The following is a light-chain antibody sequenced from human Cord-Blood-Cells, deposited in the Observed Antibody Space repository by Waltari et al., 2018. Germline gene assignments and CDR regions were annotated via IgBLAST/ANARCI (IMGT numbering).Light chain of an antibody. J-gene: IGKJ5*01. CDR1: QSISSY. CDR2: AAS. V-gene: IGKV1-39*01. CDR3: QQSYSTPVT. Sequence: DIQMTQSQSYLAAYVGDRVTITCRASQSISSYLNWYQQKPGKAPKLLIYAASSLQSVVPSRFIGSGSVTDFTLTIITLQPEDFATYYCQQSYSTPVTFGQGTRLEIK.